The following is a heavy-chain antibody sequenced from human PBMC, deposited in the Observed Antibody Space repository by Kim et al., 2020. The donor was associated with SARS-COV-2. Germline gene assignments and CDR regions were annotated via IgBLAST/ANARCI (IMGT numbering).Heavy chain of an antibody. V-gene: IGHV4-30-4*01. Sequence: SETLSLTCTVSGGSISSGDYYWSWIRQPPGKGLEWIGYIYYSGSTYYNPSLKSRVTISVDTSKNQFSLKLSSVTAADTAVYYCARGLGPAAINWFDPWGQGTLVTVSS. D-gene: IGHD2-2*01. J-gene: IGHJ5*02. CDR2: IYYSGST. CDR3: ARGLGPAAINWFDP. CDR1: GGSISSGDYY.